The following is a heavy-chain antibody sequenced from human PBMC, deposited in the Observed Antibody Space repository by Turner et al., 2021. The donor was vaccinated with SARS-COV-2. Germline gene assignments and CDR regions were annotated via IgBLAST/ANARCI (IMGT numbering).Heavy chain of an antibody. D-gene: IGHD3-22*01. V-gene: IGHV1-2*02. CDR3: ARTFHSDSSGYHYVPYLQH. CDR2: INPKSGGT. J-gene: IGHJ1*01. CDR1: GYTFSAHY. Sequence: QVQLVQPGADVKKPGASVEVSCMASGYTFSAHYIHWVRQAPAQGVEWMGWINPKSGGTNSAQKFQGRVTMTRDTSISTAYMELNRLRSDDTAVYYCARTFHSDSSGYHYVPYLQHWGQGTLLTVSS.